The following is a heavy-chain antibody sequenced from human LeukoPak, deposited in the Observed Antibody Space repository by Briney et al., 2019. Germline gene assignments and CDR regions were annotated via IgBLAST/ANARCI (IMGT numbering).Heavy chain of an antibody. Sequence: ASVKVSCKTSGYTFTSYDINWVRQATGQGLEWMGWMKSNNGHTGYAQKFQGRVTMTRDTSISTAYMELSSLTFEDTAVYYCARGPPNWGMVGYWGQGTLVTVSS. V-gene: IGHV1-8*01. D-gene: IGHD7-27*01. J-gene: IGHJ4*02. CDR3: ARGPPNWGMVGY. CDR2: MKSNNGHT. CDR1: GYTFTSYD.